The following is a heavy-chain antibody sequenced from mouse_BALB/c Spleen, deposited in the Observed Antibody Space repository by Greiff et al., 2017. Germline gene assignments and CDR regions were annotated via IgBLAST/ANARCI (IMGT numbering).Heavy chain of an antibody. V-gene: IGHV10-3*03. CDR2: IRSKSNNYAT. CDR1: GFTFNTYA. Sequence: EVHLVESGGGLVQPKGSLKLSCAASGFTFNTYAMHWVCQAPGKGLEWVARIRSKSNNYATYYADSVKDRFTISRDDSQSMLYLQMNNLKTEDTAMYYCVREGGYDTFAYWGQGTLVTVSA. J-gene: IGHJ3*01. CDR3: VREGGYDTFAY. D-gene: IGHD2-2*01.